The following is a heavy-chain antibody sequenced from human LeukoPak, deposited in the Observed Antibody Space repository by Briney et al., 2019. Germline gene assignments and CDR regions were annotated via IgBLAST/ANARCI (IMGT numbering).Heavy chain of an antibody. CDR1: GYTFTGYY. D-gene: IGHD1-26*01. Sequence: GASVKVSCKASGYTFTGYYMHWVRQAPGQGLEWMGWINPNSGGTNYAQKFQGRVTMTEDTSTDTAYMELSSLRSEDTAVYYCAIRWWDEEAPNMDVWGKGTTVTISS. J-gene: IGHJ6*03. CDR3: AIRWWDEEAPNMDV. CDR2: INPNSGGT. V-gene: IGHV1-2*02.